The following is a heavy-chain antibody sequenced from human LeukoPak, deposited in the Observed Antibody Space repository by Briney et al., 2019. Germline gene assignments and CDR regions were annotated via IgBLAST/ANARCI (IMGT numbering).Heavy chain of an antibody. D-gene: IGHD5-12*01. CDR1: GGSISSSSYY. Sequence: SETLSLTCTVSGGSISSSSYYWGWIRQPPGKGLEWIGSIYYSGSTYYNPSLKSRVTISVDTSKNQFSLKLSSVTAADTAVYYCARAVGWLRSRLFDPWGQGTLVTVSS. CDR2: IYYSGST. J-gene: IGHJ5*02. CDR3: ARAVGWLRSRLFDP. V-gene: IGHV4-39*07.